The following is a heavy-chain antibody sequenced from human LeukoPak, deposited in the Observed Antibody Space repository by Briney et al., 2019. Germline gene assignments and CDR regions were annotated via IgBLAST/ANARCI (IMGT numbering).Heavy chain of an antibody. D-gene: IGHD2-15*01. J-gene: IGHJ4*02. CDR1: GFTFNDYH. CDR2: ISPGGGDI. V-gene: IGHV3-11*01. CDR3: ARGRGQVAQYLTRVFDY. Sequence: GGSLRLSCAASGFTFNDYHMNWLRQAPGKGLEWISYISPGGGDIYFADSVKGRFTLSRDNAKNSLYLQVSSLTAEDTAVYYCARGRGQVAQYLTRVFDYWGQGTLVTVSS.